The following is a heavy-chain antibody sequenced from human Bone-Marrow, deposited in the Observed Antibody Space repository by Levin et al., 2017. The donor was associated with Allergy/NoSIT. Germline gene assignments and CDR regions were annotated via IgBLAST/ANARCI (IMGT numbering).Heavy chain of an antibody. CDR2: IIPILGIA. V-gene: IGHV1-69*04. CDR3: ARDLNDILTETNWFDP. J-gene: IGHJ5*02. Sequence: SVKVSCKASGGTFSSYTISWVRQAPGQGLEWMGRIIPILGIANYAQKFQGRVTITADKSTSTAYMELSSLRSEDTAVYYCARDLNDILTETNWFDPWGQGTLVTVSS. D-gene: IGHD3-9*01. CDR1: GGTFSSYT.